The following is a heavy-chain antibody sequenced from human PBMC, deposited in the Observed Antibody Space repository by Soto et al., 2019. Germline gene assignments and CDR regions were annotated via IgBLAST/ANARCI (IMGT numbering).Heavy chain of an antibody. CDR1: GLSITDSEMG. V-gene: IGHV2-26*01. D-gene: IGHD6-19*01. Sequence: QVTLKESGPVLVKPTETLTLRCTVSGLSITDSEMGVSWIRQPPGQPLEWLAHIDSSGEKSYRTFVKSRLALSKDTSKSQIVLTMTNMDPADTATYYCARRHLAVAVSPWFDPWGQGIPVTVSS. CDR2: IDSSGEK. CDR3: ARRHLAVAVSPWFDP. J-gene: IGHJ5*02.